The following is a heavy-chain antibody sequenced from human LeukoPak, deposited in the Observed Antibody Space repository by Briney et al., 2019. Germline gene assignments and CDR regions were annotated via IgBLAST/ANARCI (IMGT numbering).Heavy chain of an antibody. V-gene: IGHV3-23*01. J-gene: IGHJ4*02. CDR1: GFTFSSYA. CDR3: AKVIPPMNCYDSSGYIYPPGY. CDR2: ISGSGGST. D-gene: IGHD3-22*01. Sequence: GGSLRLSCAASGFTFSSYAMSWVRQAPGKGLEWVSAISGSGGSTYYADSVKGRFTISRDNSKNTLYLQMNSLRAEDTAVYYCAKVIPPMNCYDSSGYIYPPGYWGQGTLVTVSS.